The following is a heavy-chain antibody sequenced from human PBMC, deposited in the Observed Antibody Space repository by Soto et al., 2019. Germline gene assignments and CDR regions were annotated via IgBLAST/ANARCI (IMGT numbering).Heavy chain of an antibody. D-gene: IGHD6-19*01. Sequence: QVQLVESGGGVVQPGRSLRLSCAASGFTFSSYGMHWVRQAPGKGLEWVAVIWYDGSNKYYADSVKGRFTISRDNSKNTLYLQMNSLRAEDTAVYYCARDIAVAAKGYYGMDVWGQGTTVTVSS. J-gene: IGHJ6*02. CDR3: ARDIAVAAKGYYGMDV. V-gene: IGHV3-33*01. CDR2: IWYDGSNK. CDR1: GFTFSSYG.